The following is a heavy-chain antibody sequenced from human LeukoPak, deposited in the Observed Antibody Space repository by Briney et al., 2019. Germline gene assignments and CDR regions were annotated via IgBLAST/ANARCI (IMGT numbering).Heavy chain of an antibody. CDR2: FDPEDGET. Sequence: ASVKVSCKVSGYTLTELSMHWVRQAPGKGLEWMGGFDPEDGETIYAQKFQGRVTMTEDTSTDTAYMELSSLRSEDTAVYYCATDSPPYCSGGSCYGIKGAFDIWGQGTMVTVSS. CDR3: ATDSPPYCSGGSCYGIKGAFDI. D-gene: IGHD2-15*01. CDR1: GYTLTELS. V-gene: IGHV1-24*01. J-gene: IGHJ3*02.